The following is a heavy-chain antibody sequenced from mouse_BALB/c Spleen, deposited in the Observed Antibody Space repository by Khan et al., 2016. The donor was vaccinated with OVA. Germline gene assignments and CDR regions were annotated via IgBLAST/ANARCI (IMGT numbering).Heavy chain of an antibody. Sequence: EVQLQESGPGLVKPSQSLSLTCTVSGYSITSNYAWNWIRQFPGNQLECMGYISYNGNTSYNPSLKGQIPITRDTSQNQFFLQLNSVTTEDTATYYCARGNYYGYYFDYWGQGTTLTVSS. CDR1: GYSITSNYA. V-gene: IGHV3-2*02. CDR2: ISYNGNT. J-gene: IGHJ2*01. CDR3: ARGNYYGYYFDY. D-gene: IGHD1-1*01.